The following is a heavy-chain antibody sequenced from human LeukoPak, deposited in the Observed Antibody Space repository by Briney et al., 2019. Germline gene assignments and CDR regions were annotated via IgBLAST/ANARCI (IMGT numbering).Heavy chain of an antibody. CDR2: ISTYNGDT. V-gene: IGHV1-18*01. D-gene: IGHD6-13*01. Sequence: ASVKVSCKASGYTFTSYGISWVRQAPGQGLEWMGWISTYNGDTNFAQNLQGRVTMTPDTSTSTAYMELRSLTSDDTAVYYCARRSGNWYYFDYWGQGTLVTVSS. J-gene: IGHJ4*02. CDR3: ARRSGNWYYFDY. CDR1: GYTFTSYG.